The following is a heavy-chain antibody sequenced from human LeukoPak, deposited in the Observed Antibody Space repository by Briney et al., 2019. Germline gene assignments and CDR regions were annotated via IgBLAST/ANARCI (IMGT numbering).Heavy chain of an antibody. CDR1: GFTFSSYG. V-gene: IGHV3-33*01. CDR3: ARDSTPDYGDCLGSIDY. CDR2: IWYDGSNK. Sequence: GGSLRLSCAASGFTFSSYGMHWVRQAPGKGLEWVAVIWYDGSNKYYADSVKGRFTISRDNSKNTLYLQMNSLRAEDTAVYYCARDSTPDYGDCLGSIDYWGQGTLVTVSS. J-gene: IGHJ4*02. D-gene: IGHD4-17*01.